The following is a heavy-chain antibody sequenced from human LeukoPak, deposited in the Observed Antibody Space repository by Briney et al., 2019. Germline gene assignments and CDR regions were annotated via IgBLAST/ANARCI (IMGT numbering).Heavy chain of an antibody. CDR1: GFTFSSYA. V-gene: IGHV3-23*01. Sequence: GGSLRLSCAASGFTFSSYAMSWVRQAPGKGLEWVSAISGSGGSTYYADSVKGRFTIYRDNSKNTLYLQMNSMRAEDTAVYYCAKVGVALVFDYWGQGTLVTVSS. J-gene: IGHJ4*02. CDR2: ISGSGGST. CDR3: AKVGVALVFDY. D-gene: IGHD3-16*01.